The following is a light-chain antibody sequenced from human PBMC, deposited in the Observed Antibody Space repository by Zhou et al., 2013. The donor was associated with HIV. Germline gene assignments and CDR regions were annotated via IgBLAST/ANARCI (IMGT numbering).Light chain of an antibody. CDR1: QSVSSSN. Sequence: EVVLTQSPGTLSLSPGERATPSCRASQSVSSSNLAWYQQKPGQAPRLLIYGASSRATDIPDRFSGSGSGTDFTLTISRLEPEDFAVYYCHQYGTAPTWTFGQGTKVEIK. J-gene: IGKJ1*01. CDR2: GAS. V-gene: IGKV3-20*01. CDR3: HQYGTAPTWT.